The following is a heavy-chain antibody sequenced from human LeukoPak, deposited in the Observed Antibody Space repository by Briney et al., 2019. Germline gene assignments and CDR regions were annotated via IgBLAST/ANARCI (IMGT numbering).Heavy chain of an antibody. J-gene: IGHJ4*02. CDR2: IDNSGIT. D-gene: IGHD6-19*01. CDR1: GGSINSGGYY. V-gene: IGHV4-61*08. Sequence: PSETLSLTCSVSGGSINSGGYYWTWIRQHPVRGLEWIGYIDNSGITSHNPSLKSRVTISVDTSKNQFSLNLSSVTAADTAVYYCARAYSSGWYPYWGQGTLVTVSS. CDR3: ARAYSSGWYPY.